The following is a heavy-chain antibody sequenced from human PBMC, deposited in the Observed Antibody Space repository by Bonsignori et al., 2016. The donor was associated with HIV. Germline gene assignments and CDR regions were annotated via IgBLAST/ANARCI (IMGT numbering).Heavy chain of an antibody. CDR2: FHHSGST. D-gene: IGHD2-8*02. V-gene: IGHV4-38-2*02. CDR1: GYSISSGYY. J-gene: IGHJ6*03. CDR3: ARDPDTGGYYYMDV. Sequence: QVQLQESGPGLVKPSETLSLTCSVSGYSISSGYYWVWIRQPPGKGLEWIASFHHSGSTYYHPSLKSRVIISIDTSKNQFSLKLSSVTAADTAVYYCARDPDTGGYYYMDVWGQGDHGHRLL.